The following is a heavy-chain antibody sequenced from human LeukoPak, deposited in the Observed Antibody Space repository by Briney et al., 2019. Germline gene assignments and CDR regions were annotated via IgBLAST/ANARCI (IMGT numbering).Heavy chain of an antibody. Sequence: GSSVKVSCKASGGTFSNYAISWVRQAPGQGLEWMGGIIPIFGTANYAQKFQGRVTITADKSTSTAYMELSSLRSEDTAVYYCASNDYYDSSGYYYYCHYWGQGTLVTVSS. D-gene: IGHD3-22*01. CDR2: IIPIFGTA. CDR3: ASNDYYDSSGYYYYCHY. J-gene: IGHJ4*02. CDR1: GGTFSNYA. V-gene: IGHV1-69*06.